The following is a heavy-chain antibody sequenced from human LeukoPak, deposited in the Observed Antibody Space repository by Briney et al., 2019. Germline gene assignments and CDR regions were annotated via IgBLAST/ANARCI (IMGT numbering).Heavy chain of an antibody. J-gene: IGHJ6*02. CDR1: GHSISSGSYS. V-gene: IGHV4-61*02. Sequence: TPTETLFLTCTVSGHSISSGSYSPSWIRQPAGKGLEWIGRIYTSGSTNYNPSLKGRVTITVDTSKNQFSLKLSSVTAADTAVYYCARDKGDSSSWGYCYYGMDVWGQGTTVTVSS. D-gene: IGHD6-13*01. CDR2: IYTSGST. CDR3: ARDKGDSSSWGYCYYGMDV.